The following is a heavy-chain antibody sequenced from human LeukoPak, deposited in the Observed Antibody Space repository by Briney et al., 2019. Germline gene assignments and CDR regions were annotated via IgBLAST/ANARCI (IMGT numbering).Heavy chain of an antibody. D-gene: IGHD2-15*01. CDR3: AKDCSGGSCMDY. J-gene: IGHJ4*02. Sequence: GRSLRLSCAASGFTFSSYGMHWVRQAPGKGLEWVAVISYDGSNKYYADSVKGRFTISRDNSKNTLYLQMNSLRAEDTAVYHCAKDCSGGSCMDYWGQGTLVTVSS. CDR2: ISYDGSNK. CDR1: GFTFSSYG. V-gene: IGHV3-30*18.